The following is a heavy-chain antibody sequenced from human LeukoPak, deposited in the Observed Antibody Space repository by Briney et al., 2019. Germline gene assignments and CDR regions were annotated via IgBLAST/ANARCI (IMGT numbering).Heavy chain of an antibody. J-gene: IGHJ4*02. Sequence: TSQTLSLTCTVSGGSISSGSYYWSWIRQPAGKGLEWIGRIYTSGSTNYNLSLKSRVTISVDTSKNQFSLKLSSVTAADTAVYYCAASTSLKRNDYWGQGTLVTVSS. CDR3: AASTSLKRNDY. D-gene: IGHD2-2*01. CDR1: GGSISSGSYY. V-gene: IGHV4-61*02. CDR2: IYTSGST.